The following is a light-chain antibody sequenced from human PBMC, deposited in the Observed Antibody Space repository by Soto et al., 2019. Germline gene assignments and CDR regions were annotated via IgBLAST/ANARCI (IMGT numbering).Light chain of an antibody. Sequence: QSVLTQPPSVSGAPGQGVTISCTGTRSNLGAGYDVHWYQQFPGAAPKLLIYSNNLRSSGVPDRFSGSRSGTSASLAISGLQSEDEADYYCATWDDRLNGYVFGSGTKLTVL. CDR2: SNN. V-gene: IGLV1-40*01. J-gene: IGLJ1*01. CDR3: ATWDDRLNGYV. CDR1: RSNLGAGYD.